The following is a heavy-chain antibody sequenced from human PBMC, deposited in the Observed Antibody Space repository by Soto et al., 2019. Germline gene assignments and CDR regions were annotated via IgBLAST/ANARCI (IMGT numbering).Heavy chain of an antibody. Sequence: GGSLRLSCAASGFTFINYGFHWVRQAPGKGLEWVEVIWYDGSNINYEDSVKGRFTISRDNSKNTLYLQMNSLRVEDTAVYYCARDGADIYLPDYWGQGTPVTVSS. CDR3: ARDGADIYLPDY. CDR2: IWYDGSNI. CDR1: GFTFINYG. V-gene: IGHV3-33*01. D-gene: IGHD5-12*01. J-gene: IGHJ4*02.